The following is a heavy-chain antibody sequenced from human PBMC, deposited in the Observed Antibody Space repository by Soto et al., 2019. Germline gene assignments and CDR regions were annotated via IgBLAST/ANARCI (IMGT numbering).Heavy chain of an antibody. CDR1: GYTFTGYY. J-gene: IGHJ4*02. Sequence: ASVKVSCKASGYTFTGYYMHWVRQAPGQGLEWMGWINPNSGGTNYAQKFQGRVTMTRDTSISTAYMVLSRLRSDDTVVCYCARASAGTTVPFDYWGQGTLVTVSS. CDR2: INPNSGGT. CDR3: ARASAGTTVPFDY. V-gene: IGHV1-2*02. D-gene: IGHD1-1*01.